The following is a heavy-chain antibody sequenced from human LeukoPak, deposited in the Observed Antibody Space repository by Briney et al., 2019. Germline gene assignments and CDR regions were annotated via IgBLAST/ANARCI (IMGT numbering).Heavy chain of an antibody. V-gene: IGHV4-61*02. J-gene: IGHJ4*02. CDR1: GGSISSGSYY. Sequence: PSETLSLTCTVSGGSISSGSYYWSRIRQPAGQGLEYIGRMYTSGSTNYNPSLKSRVTISVDTSKNQFSLKLSSVTAADTAVYYCARGSRSDYVRPPDYWGQGTLVTVSS. CDR2: MYTSGST. CDR3: ARGSRSDYVRPPDY. D-gene: IGHD3-16*01.